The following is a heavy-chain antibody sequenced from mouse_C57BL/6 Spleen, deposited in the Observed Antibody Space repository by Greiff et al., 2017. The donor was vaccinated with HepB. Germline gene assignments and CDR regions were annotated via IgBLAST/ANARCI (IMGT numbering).Heavy chain of an antibody. D-gene: IGHD2-1*01. J-gene: IGHJ1*03. V-gene: IGHV1-53*01. Sequence: VQLQQSGTELVKPGASVKLSCKASGYTFTSYWMHWVKQRPGQGLEWIGNINPSNGGTNYNEKFKSKATLTVDKSSSPAYMQLSSLTSEDSAVYYCARFPLYYGNQYFDVWGTGTTVTVSS. CDR1: GYTFTSYW. CDR2: INPSNGGT. CDR3: ARFPLYYGNQYFDV.